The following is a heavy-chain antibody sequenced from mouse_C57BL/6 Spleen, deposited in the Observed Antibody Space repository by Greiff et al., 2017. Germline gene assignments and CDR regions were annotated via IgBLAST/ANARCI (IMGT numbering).Heavy chain of an antibody. D-gene: IGHD2-1*01. CDR1: GYTFTSYW. CDR2: IYPSDSET. J-gene: IGHJ1*03. CDR3: AIWDGKRYFDV. V-gene: IGHV1-61*01. Sequence: VQLQQPGAELVRPGSSVKLSCKASGYTFTSYWMDWVKQRPGQGLAWIGNIYPSDSETHYNQKFKDKATLTVNKSSSTAYMQLSSLTSEDSAVYYCAIWDGKRYFDVWGTGTTVTVSS.